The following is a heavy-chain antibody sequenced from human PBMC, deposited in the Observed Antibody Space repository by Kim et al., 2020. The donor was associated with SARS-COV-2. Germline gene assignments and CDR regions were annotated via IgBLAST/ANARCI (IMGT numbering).Heavy chain of an antibody. Sequence: PSLKSRVTISVDTSKNQFSLKLSSVTAADTAVYYCARGASTVVTPRAFDIWGQGTMVTVSS. D-gene: IGHD4-17*01. V-gene: IGHV4-59*09. CDR3: ARGASTVVTPRAFDI. J-gene: IGHJ3*02.